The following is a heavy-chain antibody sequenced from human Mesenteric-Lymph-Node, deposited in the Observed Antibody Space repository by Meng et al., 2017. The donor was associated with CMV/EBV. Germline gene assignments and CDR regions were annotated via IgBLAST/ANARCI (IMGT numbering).Heavy chain of an antibody. CDR1: GYTSVGYY. CDR3: ARELGYCSSTSCPFDY. Sequence: GYTSVGYYIHWVRQAPGQGLEWMGWINPNTGGTDYAQDFQARVTLTRDTSITTAYMDLTSLRSDDTAVYYCARELGYCSSTSCPFDYWGQGTLVTVSS. D-gene: IGHD2-2*01. J-gene: IGHJ4*02. CDR2: INPNTGGT. V-gene: IGHV1-2*02.